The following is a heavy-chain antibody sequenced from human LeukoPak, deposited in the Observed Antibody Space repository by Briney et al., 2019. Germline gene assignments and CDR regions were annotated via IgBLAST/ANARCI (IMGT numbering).Heavy chain of an antibody. J-gene: IGHJ4*02. Sequence: GGSLRLSCAASGFTFSSYSMNWVRQAPGKGLEWVSSISSSSSYIYYADSVKGRFTISRDNAKNSLYLQMNSLRAEDTAVYYCARDGPNYGDYGYFDYWGQGTLVTVSS. CDR3: ARDGPNYGDYGYFDY. D-gene: IGHD4-17*01. V-gene: IGHV3-21*01. CDR2: ISSSSSYI. CDR1: GFTFSSYS.